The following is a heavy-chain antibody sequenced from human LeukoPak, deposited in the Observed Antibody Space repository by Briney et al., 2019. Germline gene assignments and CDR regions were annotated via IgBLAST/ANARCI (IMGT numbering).Heavy chain of an antibody. CDR3: ASERVVRGVMSD. V-gene: IGHV4-39*02. Sequence: SETRSLNCSVSGAYISTTNYYWGWIRQPPGKGLEWIGSIYYTGSTYDSPSLKSRATISVDTSKNHFSLELTSVTAADTAVYYCASERVVRGVMSDWGQGTRVTVSS. CDR1: GAYISTTNYY. J-gene: IGHJ4*02. CDR2: IYYTGST. D-gene: IGHD3-10*01.